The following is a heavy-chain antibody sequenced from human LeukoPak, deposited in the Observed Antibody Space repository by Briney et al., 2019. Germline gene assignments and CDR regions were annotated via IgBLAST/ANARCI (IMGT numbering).Heavy chain of an antibody. V-gene: IGHV4-59*01. CDR3: ARDCQRRGYYDSSGCFDAFDI. J-gene: IGHJ3*02. D-gene: IGHD3-22*01. Sequence: SETLSLTCTVSGGSISSYYWSWIRQPPGKGLKWIGYIYYSGSTNYNPSLKSRVTISVDTSKNQFSLKLSSVTAADTAVYYCARDCQRRGYYDSSGCFDAFDIWGQGTMVTVSS. CDR1: GGSISSYY. CDR2: IYYSGST.